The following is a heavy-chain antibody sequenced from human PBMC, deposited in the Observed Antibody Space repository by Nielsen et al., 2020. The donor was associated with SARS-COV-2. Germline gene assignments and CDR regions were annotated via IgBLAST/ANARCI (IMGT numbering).Heavy chain of an antibody. CDR1: DGSLSGHY. Sequence: SETLSLTCAVSDGSLSGHYWTWNRQPPGKGLEWIGEVSHSGSTNTNPSLKSRVTISVDTSKSQFSLKLRSVTAADTAVYYCARDGASGRFYDWLSHFDLWGRGTLVTVSS. D-gene: IGHD3-3*01. V-gene: IGHV4-34*01. CDR2: VSHSGST. J-gene: IGHJ2*01. CDR3: ARDGASGRFYDWLSHFDL.